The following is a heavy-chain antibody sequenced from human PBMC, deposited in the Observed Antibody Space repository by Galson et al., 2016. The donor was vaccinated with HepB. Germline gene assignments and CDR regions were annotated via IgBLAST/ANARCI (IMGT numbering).Heavy chain of an antibody. J-gene: IGHJ4*02. Sequence: CAISGDSVSSNSAAWNWIRQSPSRGLEWLGRTYYRSKWYNDYAVSVKSRININPDNSNNTVFLQMNSLTAEDTAIYYCAKERMLRGIIIPSPLDYWGRGTRVTVS. CDR1: GDSVSSNSAA. CDR2: TYYRSKWYN. CDR3: AKERMLRGIIIPSPLDY. D-gene: IGHD3-10*01. V-gene: IGHV6-1*01.